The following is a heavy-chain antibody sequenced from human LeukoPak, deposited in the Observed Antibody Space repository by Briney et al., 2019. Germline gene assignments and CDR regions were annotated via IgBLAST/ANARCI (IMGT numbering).Heavy chain of an antibody. J-gene: IGHJ4*02. CDR1: GGTFSSYA. D-gene: IGHD3-22*01. V-gene: IGHV1-69*06. CDR3: AREVYYYDSSGYYHFDY. CDR2: IIPIFGTA. Sequence: ASVKVSCKASGGTFSSYAISWVRQAPGQGLEWMGGIIPIFGTANYAQKFQGRVTITADKSTSTAYMELSSLRSEDTAVYYCAREVYYYDSSGYYHFDYWGQGTLVTVSS.